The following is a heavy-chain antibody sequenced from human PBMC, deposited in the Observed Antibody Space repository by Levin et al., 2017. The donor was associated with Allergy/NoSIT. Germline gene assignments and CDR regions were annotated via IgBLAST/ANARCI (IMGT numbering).Heavy chain of an antibody. Sequence: LGESLKISCKASGYTFTSHYMHWVRQAPGQGPEWMGIINPSTGSTTYAQKFQGRVTLTRDTSTTTFYMEMNSPTSEDTAIYYCARGVPAAAWGWFDPWGQGTLVTVSS. CDR3: ARGVPAAAWGWFDP. V-gene: IGHV1-46*01. J-gene: IGHJ5*02. D-gene: IGHD2-2*01. CDR2: INPSTGST. CDR1: GYTFTSHY.